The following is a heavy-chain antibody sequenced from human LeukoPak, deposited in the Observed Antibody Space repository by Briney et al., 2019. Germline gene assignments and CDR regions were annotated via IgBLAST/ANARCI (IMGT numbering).Heavy chain of an antibody. CDR3: ARVRWYSGYDYLDY. CDR2: INPNSGGT. Sequence: ASVKVSCKASGYTFTGYYMHWVRQAPGQGLEWMGWINPNSGGTNYAQKFQGRVTMTRDTSISTAYMELSRLRSDDTAVYYCARVRWYSGYDYLDYWGQGILVTVSS. V-gene: IGHV1-2*02. CDR1: GYTFTGYY. J-gene: IGHJ4*02. D-gene: IGHD5-12*01.